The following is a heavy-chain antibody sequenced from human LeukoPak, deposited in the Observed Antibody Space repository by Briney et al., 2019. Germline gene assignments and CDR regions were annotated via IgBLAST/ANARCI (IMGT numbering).Heavy chain of an antibody. V-gene: IGHV4-59*01. CDR2: IYYSGST. Sequence: PSETLSLTCTVSGGSISSYYWSWIRQPPGKGLEWLGYIYYSGSTNYNPSLKSRVTISVDTSKNQSSLKLNSVTAADTAVYYCARAMGIAAAVFDYWGQGTLVTVSS. CDR3: ARAMGIAAAVFDY. CDR1: GGSISSYY. J-gene: IGHJ4*02. D-gene: IGHD6-13*01.